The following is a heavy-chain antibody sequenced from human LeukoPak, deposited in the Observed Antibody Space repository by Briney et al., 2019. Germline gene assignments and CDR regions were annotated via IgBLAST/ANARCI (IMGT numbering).Heavy chain of an antibody. D-gene: IGHD3-9*01. Sequence: PGGSLRLSCAASGFTFSSYAMSWVRQAPGKGLEWVSAISGSGGGTYYADSVKGRFTISRDNSKNTLYLQMNSLRVEDTAVYYCAKNDILTGYYGRIDYWGQGTLVTVSS. J-gene: IGHJ4*02. V-gene: IGHV3-23*01. CDR2: ISGSGGGT. CDR1: GFTFSSYA. CDR3: AKNDILTGYYGRIDY.